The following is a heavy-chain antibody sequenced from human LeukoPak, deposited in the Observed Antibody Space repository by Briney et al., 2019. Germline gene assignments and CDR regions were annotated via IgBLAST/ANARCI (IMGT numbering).Heavy chain of an antibody. Sequence: SSETLPLTCAVYGGSFSGYYWSWIRQPPGKGLEWIGEINHSGSTNYSPSLKSRVTISVDTSKNQFSLRLSSVTAADTAVYYCARVSSRRLPPTYSYDRRNYFDYWGQGTLVTVSS. V-gene: IGHV4-34*01. D-gene: IGHD3-22*01. CDR2: INHSGST. J-gene: IGHJ4*02. CDR1: GGSFSGYY. CDR3: ARVSSRRLPPTYSYDRRNYFDY.